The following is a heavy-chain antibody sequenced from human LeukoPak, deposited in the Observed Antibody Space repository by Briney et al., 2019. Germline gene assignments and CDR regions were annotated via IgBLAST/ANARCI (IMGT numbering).Heavy chain of an antibody. J-gene: IGHJ4*02. V-gene: IGHV3-53*01. CDR3: ARGQIGRHGDYFDY. Sequence: TYYADSVKGRFTISRDNSKNTLYLQMNSLRAEDTAVYYCARGQIGRHGDYFDYWGQGTLVTVSS. CDR2: T. D-gene: IGHD4-17*01.